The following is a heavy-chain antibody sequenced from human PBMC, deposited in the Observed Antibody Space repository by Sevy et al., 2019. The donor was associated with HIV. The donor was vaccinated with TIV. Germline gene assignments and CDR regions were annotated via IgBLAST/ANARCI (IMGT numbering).Heavy chain of an antibody. V-gene: IGHV4-34*01. CDR2: VNH. J-gene: IGHJ2*01. Sequence: SETLSLTCAVSGGSFSGFSWNWIRQPPGKGLEWIGEVNHYSPSLKSRATISLDTSKNQFSLKLHSVTAADTALYFCARGVEGVAPSPIIGLGPWAKYWSFDLWGRGTLVTVSS. CDR1: GGSFSGFS. D-gene: IGHD3-16*01. CDR3: ARGVEGVAPSPIIGLGPWAKYWSFDL.